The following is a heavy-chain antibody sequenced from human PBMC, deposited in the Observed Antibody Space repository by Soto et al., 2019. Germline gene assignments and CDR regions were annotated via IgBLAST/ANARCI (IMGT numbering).Heavy chain of an antibody. CDR2: IYYSGST. J-gene: IGHJ6*02. Sequence: SETLSLTCTVSGGSISSGDYYWSWIRQPPGKGLEWIGYIYYSGSTYYNPSLKSRVTISVDTSKNQFSLKLSSVTAADTAVYYCARGEDCSSTSCRYYYYYGMDVWGQGTTVTV. CDR1: GGSISSGDYY. D-gene: IGHD2-2*01. V-gene: IGHV4-30-4*01. CDR3: ARGEDCSSTSCRYYYYYGMDV.